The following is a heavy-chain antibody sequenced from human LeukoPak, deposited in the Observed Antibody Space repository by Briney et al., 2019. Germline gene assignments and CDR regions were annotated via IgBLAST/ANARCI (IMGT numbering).Heavy chain of an antibody. Sequence: PGGSLRLSCAASGFALSSNYMSWVCQAPGKGLEWVSVIYSGGSTYYADSVKGRFTISRDNSKNTLYLQMNSLRAEDTAVYYCAGGELISFFDYWGQGTLVTVSS. CDR1: GFALSSNY. CDR2: IYSGGST. CDR3: AGGELISFFDY. J-gene: IGHJ4*02. D-gene: IGHD1-7*01. V-gene: IGHV3-53*01.